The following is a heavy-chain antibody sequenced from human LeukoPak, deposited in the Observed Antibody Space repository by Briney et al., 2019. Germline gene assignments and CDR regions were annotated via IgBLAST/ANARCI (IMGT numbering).Heavy chain of an antibody. CDR1: GFTFSSYG. CDR3: AREVRSDYGNWFDP. V-gene: IGHV3-33*01. D-gene: IGHD1-26*01. CDR2: IWYDGSSK. J-gene: IGHJ5*02. Sequence: GGSLRLSCAASGFTFSSYGMHWVRQAPGKGLEWVAVIWYDGSSKYYADSVKGRFTISRDNPKNTLYLQMNILGAEDTAVYYCAREVRSDYGNWFDPWGQGTLVTVSS.